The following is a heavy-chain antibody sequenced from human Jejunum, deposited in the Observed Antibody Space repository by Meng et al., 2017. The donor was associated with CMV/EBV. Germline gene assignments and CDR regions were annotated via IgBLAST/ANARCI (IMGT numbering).Heavy chain of an antibody. CDR1: GFTFSDYG. Sequence: GGGVVQRGGCLRLSCTPSGFTFSDYGMHWIRQAPGKGLEWVAFISYKGDNKYYADSVRGRFTISRDNSKNTLDLQMNSLRTEDTAVYYCTKDQVLLWGQGTLVTVSS. J-gene: IGHJ4*02. V-gene: IGHV3-30*02. CDR2: ISYKGDNK. CDR3: TKDQVLL. D-gene: IGHD3-10*01.